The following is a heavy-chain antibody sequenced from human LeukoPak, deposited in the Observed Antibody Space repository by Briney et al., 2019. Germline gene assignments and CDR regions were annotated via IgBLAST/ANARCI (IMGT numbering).Heavy chain of an antibody. CDR2: ISSGSSYI. CDR3: ARGPKSIAVAGVTYFDY. V-gene: IGHV3-21*01. J-gene: IGHJ4*02. CDR1: GFTFSSYS. D-gene: IGHD6-19*01. Sequence: GGSLRLSCAASGFTFSSYSMNWVRQAPGKGLEWVSSISSGSSYIYYGDSVKGRFTISRENANNSLYLQMNSLRAEDTTVYYCARGPKSIAVAGVTYFDYWGQGTLVTVSS.